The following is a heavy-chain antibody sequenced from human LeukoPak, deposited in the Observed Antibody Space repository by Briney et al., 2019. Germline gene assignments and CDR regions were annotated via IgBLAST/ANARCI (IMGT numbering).Heavy chain of an antibody. CDR2: ISSYSTYI. CDR1: GFSFSDYS. D-gene: IGHD3-22*01. CDR3: ARDSFAGYDSSGYSSYDY. Sequence: GGSLRLSCAASGFSFSDYSMKWVRQAPGKGLEWVSFISSYSTYIYYADSLKGRFTISRDNAKNSLYLQMNSLRAEDTAVYYCARDSFAGYDSSGYSSYDYWGQGTLVTVSS. V-gene: IGHV3-21*01. J-gene: IGHJ4*02.